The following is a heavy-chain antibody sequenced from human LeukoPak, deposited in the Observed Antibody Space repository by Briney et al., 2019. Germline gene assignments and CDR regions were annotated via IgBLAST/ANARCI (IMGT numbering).Heavy chain of an antibody. Sequence: PSETLSLTCTVSGASISGSRYYWGWIRQPPGKGLEWIGNIYYTGPTYYNASLESRVTISLETSKNEFSLKLRSVTAADTAVYYCARVTGYRIEDYFDYWGQGTLVTVSS. CDR1: GASISGSRYY. D-gene: IGHD6-13*01. V-gene: IGHV4-39*07. CDR3: ARVTGYRIEDYFDY. J-gene: IGHJ4*02. CDR2: IYYTGPT.